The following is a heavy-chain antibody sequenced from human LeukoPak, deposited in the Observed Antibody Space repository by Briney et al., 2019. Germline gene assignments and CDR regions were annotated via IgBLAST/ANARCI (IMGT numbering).Heavy chain of an antibody. CDR2: IYYSGST. CDR3: ARGVPDDYVWGSYLPSFDP. Sequence: SQTLSLTCTVSGGSISSGGYYWSWIRQHPGKGLEWIGYIYYSGSTYYNPSPKSRVTISVDTSKNQFSLKLSSVTAADTAVYYCARGVPDDYVWGSYLPSFDPWGQGTPVTVSS. CDR1: GGSISSGGYY. V-gene: IGHV4-31*03. J-gene: IGHJ5*02. D-gene: IGHD3-16*02.